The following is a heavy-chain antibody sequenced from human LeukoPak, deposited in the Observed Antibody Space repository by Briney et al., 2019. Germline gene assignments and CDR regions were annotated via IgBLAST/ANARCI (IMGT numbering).Heavy chain of an antibody. V-gene: IGHV1-58*01. D-gene: IGHD2-8*02. CDR2: IVVGSGNT. J-gene: IGHJ3*02. CDR1: GFTFTTSA. Sequence: SVKVSCKASGFTFTTSAVQWVRQARGQRLEWIGRIVVGSGNTDHAQKFQGRLTITRDTSTSTAYMELSSLTSDDTAVYYCAAVPNANAWYWDDAFDIWGQGTMVTVSS. CDR3: AAVPNANAWYWDDAFDI.